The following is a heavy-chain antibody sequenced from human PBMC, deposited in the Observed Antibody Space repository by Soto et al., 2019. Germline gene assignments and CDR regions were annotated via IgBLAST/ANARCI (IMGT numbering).Heavy chain of an antibody. D-gene: IGHD5-12*01. CDR2: IQTGGAT. V-gene: IGHV3-53*01. CDR3: VRVLYDSGVVDF. CDR1: GFTVSRYD. J-gene: IGHJ4*02. Sequence: QLVESGGGLFQAGGSTRLPCLASGFTVSRYDMAWVRQAPGKGLERASIIQTGGATYDTDSAQGRFTISRDNSRNTVYLQMSSLRVEDTGVYACVRVLYDSGVVDFWGQGIPITVS.